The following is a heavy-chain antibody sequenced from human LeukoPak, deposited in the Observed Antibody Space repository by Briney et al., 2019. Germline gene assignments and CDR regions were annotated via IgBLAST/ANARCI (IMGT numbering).Heavy chain of an antibody. J-gene: IGHJ4*02. CDR2: IGGGGGST. D-gene: IGHD2-2*02. CDR1: GFTLSTYA. V-gene: IGHV3-23*01. Sequence: GGSLRLSCAASGFTLSTYAMSWVRQAPGKGLEWVSVIGGGGGSTYYADSVKGRSTISRDSSKNTLYLQLNSLRAEDTAVYYCAKGGAYCSSTLCYTSYWGQGTLVTVSS. CDR3: AKGGAYCSSTLCYTSY.